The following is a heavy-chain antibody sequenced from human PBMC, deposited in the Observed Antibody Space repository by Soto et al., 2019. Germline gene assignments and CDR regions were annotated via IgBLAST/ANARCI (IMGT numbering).Heavy chain of an antibody. J-gene: IGHJ5*02. CDR2: ISSGGSYI. CDR1: FTFSMYS. Sequence: EVQVVESGGGLVQPGGSLRLSCSFTFSMYSMNWVRQAPGKGLEWVASISSGGSYIKYADSVKGRFTISRDNAKNSVSLQMNSLRVDDTAVYFCTREQGGSYDSWFDPWGQGTLVTVSS. V-gene: IGHV3-21*01. D-gene: IGHD1-26*01. CDR3: TREQGGSYDSWFDP.